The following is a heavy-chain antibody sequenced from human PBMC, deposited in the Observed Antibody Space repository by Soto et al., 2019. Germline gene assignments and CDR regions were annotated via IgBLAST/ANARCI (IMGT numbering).Heavy chain of an antibody. V-gene: IGHV3-23*01. CDR3: GKERRGSGWSVCNF. Sequence: VQLLESGGGLVQPGGSLRLSCAASGFIFRDYAMNWVRQAPGKGLEWVSDISGSGDSARYADSVKGRFTISRDNSRNTLYLQIYSLRVDDTAVYYCGKERRGSGWSVCNFWGQGTLVTVSS. D-gene: IGHD6-19*01. CDR2: ISGSGDSA. J-gene: IGHJ4*02. CDR1: GFIFRDYA.